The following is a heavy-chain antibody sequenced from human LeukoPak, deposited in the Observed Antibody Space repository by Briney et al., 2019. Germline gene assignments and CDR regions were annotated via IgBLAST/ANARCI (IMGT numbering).Heavy chain of an antibody. Sequence: SVKVSCKASGSAFSGYTITWVRQAPGQGLEWVGGIISNLASTNYAQKFQGRVTISADDSTSTAYMQLRSLTSEDTAFYYCALAFSGYDRWFPEPPDQWGQGTLVTVSS. CDR2: IISNLAST. D-gene: IGHD5-12*01. V-gene: IGHV1-69*13. J-gene: IGHJ4*02. CDR1: GSAFSGYT. CDR3: ALAFSGYDRWFPEPPDQ.